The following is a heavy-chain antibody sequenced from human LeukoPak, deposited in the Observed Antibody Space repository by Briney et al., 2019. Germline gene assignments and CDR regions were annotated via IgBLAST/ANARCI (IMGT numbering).Heavy chain of an antibody. J-gene: IGHJ3*02. Sequence: GGSLRLSCAASGLTFINAWMAWVREAPGKALEWVGRIKAKAHGGTIEYAAPVKGRFTISRDDSKNTLYLQMNSLKTEDTAVYYCTTATPYGSGSYFKFGAFDIWGQGTMVTVSS. CDR3: TTATPYGSGSYFKFGAFDI. V-gene: IGHV3-15*01. CDR1: GLTFINAW. D-gene: IGHD3-10*01. CDR2: IKAKAHGGTI.